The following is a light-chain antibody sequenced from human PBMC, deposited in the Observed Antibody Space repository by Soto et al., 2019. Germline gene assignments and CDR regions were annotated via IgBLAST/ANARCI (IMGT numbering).Light chain of an antibody. Sequence: DIVMTQFPDSLAVSLGERATINCKSSQSVLYSSDNNNYFAWYQQKPRQPPKLLIYWASTRESGVPDRFSGSGSGTDFTLTISSLQAEDVAVYYCQQYYSTPWTFGQGTKVEIK. CDR2: WAS. J-gene: IGKJ1*01. CDR3: QQYYSTPWT. V-gene: IGKV4-1*01. CDR1: QSVLYSSDNNNY.